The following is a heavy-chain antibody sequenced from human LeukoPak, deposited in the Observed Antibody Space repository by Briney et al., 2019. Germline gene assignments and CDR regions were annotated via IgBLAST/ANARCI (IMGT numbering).Heavy chain of an antibody. CDR1: GFTFSNYN. J-gene: IGHJ4*02. CDR3: ASGGLSCSGGTCYS. V-gene: IGHV3-21*01. D-gene: IGHD2-15*01. Sequence: GGPLRLSCAASGFTFSNYNMNWVRQAPGKGLEWVSSISSGGNFIYYAHSVKGRFTISRDNAKNSLYLQMNSLRAEDTAVYYCASGGLSCSGGTCYSWGQGTLVTVSS. CDR2: ISSGGNFI.